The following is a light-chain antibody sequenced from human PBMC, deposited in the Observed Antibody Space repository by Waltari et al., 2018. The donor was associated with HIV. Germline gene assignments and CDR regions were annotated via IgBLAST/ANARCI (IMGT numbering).Light chain of an antibody. J-gene: IGKJ3*01. V-gene: IGKV1-5*03. CDR1: LDIGDW. Sequence: DIQVTQSTSNLSASVGDQVTITCRASLDIGDWLAWYQHKPSQAPKLLIYTSSTLHTGVPSRFSGSGSGTDFALTIASLQVDDFATYYCQQYKSYSFTFGPVTTVEMK. CDR2: TSS. CDR3: QQYKSYSFT.